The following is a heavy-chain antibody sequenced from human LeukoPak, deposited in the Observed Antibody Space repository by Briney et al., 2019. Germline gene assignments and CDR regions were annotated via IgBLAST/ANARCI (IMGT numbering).Heavy chain of an antibody. CDR2: ISADGTI. Sequence: GGSPRLSCAASGFTFDDYAMHWVRQAPGKGLEWVSLISADGTIYYADFVKGRFAISRDNSKNSLYLQMNSLRTEDTALYYCAKDLGYSSSPDYWGQGTLVTVSS. CDR1: GFTFDDYA. J-gene: IGHJ4*02. V-gene: IGHV3-43*02. CDR3: AKDLGYSSSPDY. D-gene: IGHD2-2*01.